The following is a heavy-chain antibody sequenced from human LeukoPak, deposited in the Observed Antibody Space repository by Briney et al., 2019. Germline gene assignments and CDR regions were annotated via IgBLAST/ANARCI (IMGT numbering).Heavy chain of an antibody. CDR2: IYTSGST. J-gene: IGHJ5*02. V-gene: IGHV4-61*02. CDR3: ARRPSGENWFDP. Sequence: SQTLSLTCTVSGGSISSGSYYWSWIRQPAGKGLEWIGRIYTSGSTNYNPSLKSRVTISVDTSKNQFSLKLSSVTAADTAVYYCARRPSGENWFDPWGQGTLVTVSS. CDR1: GGSISSGSYY. D-gene: IGHD1-26*01.